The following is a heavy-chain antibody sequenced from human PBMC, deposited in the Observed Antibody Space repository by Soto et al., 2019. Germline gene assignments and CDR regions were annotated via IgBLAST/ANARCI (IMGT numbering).Heavy chain of an antibody. CDR2: IYWDDDK. J-gene: IGHJ4*02. Sequence: QITLKESGPTLVKPTQTLTLTCTFSGFSLSTSGVGVGWIRQPPGKALEWLALIYWDDDKRYSSSLNSRLTITKDTSKNQVVLTMTNMDPVDTATYYCTHSRPPRLLDYWGQGTLVTVSS. D-gene: IGHD6-6*01. CDR1: GFSLSTSGVG. CDR3: THSRPPRLLDY. V-gene: IGHV2-5*02.